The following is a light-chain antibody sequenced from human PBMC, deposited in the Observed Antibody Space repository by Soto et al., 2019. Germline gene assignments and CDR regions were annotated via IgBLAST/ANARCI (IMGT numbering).Light chain of an antibody. CDR1: SGDIGSYTY. V-gene: IGLV2-14*01. CDR2: EVT. Sequence: QSALTQPASVSGSPGQSITISCTGTSGDIGSYTYVSWYQQYPGKAPKLLISEVTNRPSGVSNRFSGSKSGNTASLTISGLQAEGEAHYYCSSYTTNSPPVVFGGGTKVT. J-gene: IGLJ2*01. CDR3: SSYTTNSPPVV.